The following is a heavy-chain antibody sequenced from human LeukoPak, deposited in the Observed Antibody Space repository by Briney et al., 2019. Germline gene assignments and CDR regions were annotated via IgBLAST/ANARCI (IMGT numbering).Heavy chain of an antibody. CDR2: IYSGGST. J-gene: IGHJ4*02. D-gene: IGHD6-19*01. CDR1: GFTVSSNY. V-gene: IGHV3-66*01. Sequence: TGGSLRLSCAASGFTVSSNYMSWVRQAPGKGLEWVSVIYSGGSTYYADSVKGRFTISRDNSKNTLYLQMNSLRAEDTAVYYCARDLSRGWYYFDYWGQGTLVTVSS. CDR3: ARDLSRGWYYFDY.